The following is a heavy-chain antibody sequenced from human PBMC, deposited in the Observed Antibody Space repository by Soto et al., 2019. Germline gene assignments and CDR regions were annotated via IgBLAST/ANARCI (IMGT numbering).Heavy chain of an antibody. CDR3: ARGGGTLDY. J-gene: IGHJ4*02. CDR1: GYTFISYA. V-gene: IGHV1-46*01. CDR2: ISTRDGTT. Sequence: ASVKVSCKASGYTFISYAMYWVRQAPGQGLEWMGIISTRDGTTTYALNFQDRVTTTRDTSTSTVYMDLNNVTSEDTAVYYCARGGGTLDYWGQGTLVTV.